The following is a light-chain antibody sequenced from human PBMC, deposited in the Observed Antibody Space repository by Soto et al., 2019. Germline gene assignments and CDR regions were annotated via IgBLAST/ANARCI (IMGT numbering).Light chain of an antibody. CDR1: QSVSNN. CDR2: GAS. J-gene: IGKJ5*01. CDR3: QQYNNWPPVIT. V-gene: IGKV3-15*01. Sequence: DIVLTQSPGPLSLSPGERATLSCRCSQSVSNNYLAWYQQQPGQAPRLLIYGASTRATGIPARFSGSGSGTEFTRNISSLQSEEFAVYYCQQYNNWPPVITLGQGTRLEIK.